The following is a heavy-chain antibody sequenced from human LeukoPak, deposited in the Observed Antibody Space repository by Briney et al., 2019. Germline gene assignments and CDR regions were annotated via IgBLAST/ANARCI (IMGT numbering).Heavy chain of an antibody. CDR3: ARGRPGDYYDSSGYSILFDY. Sequence: PTGGSLRLSCAASGFTVSSNYMSWVRQAPGKGLEWVSVICSGGSTYYADSVKGRFTISRDNSKNTLYLQMNSLRAEDTAVYYCARGRPGDYYDSSGYSILFDYWGQGTLVTVSS. CDR2: ICSGGST. CDR1: GFTVSSNY. J-gene: IGHJ4*02. V-gene: IGHV3-53*01. D-gene: IGHD3-22*01.